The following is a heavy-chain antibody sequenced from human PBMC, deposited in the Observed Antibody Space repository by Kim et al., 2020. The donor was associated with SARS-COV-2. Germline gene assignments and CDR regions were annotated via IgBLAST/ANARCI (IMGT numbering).Heavy chain of an antibody. Sequence: GGSLRLSCAASGFTFSSYGMHWVRQAPGKGLEWVSHITDDGTSTAYADSVKGRFTISRDNAKNTLFLQMNSLRADDTAVYYCARGGIGSFDYWGQGTLVTVSS. CDR2: ITDDGTST. CDR3: ARGGIGSFDY. V-gene: IGHV3-74*01. J-gene: IGHJ4*02. CDR1: GFTFSSYG. D-gene: IGHD3-10*01.